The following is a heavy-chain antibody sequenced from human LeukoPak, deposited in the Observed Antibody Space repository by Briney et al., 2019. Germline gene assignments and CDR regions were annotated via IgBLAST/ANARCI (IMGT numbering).Heavy chain of an antibody. V-gene: IGHV1-69*13. Sequence: GASVKVSCKASGGTFISYAISWVRQAPGQGLEWMGGIIPIFGTANYAQKFQGRVTITADESTSTAYVELSSLRSEDTAVYYCARGGYSGYANYFDYWGQGTLVTVSS. CDR1: GGTFISYA. D-gene: IGHD5-12*01. J-gene: IGHJ4*02. CDR3: ARGGYSGYANYFDY. CDR2: IIPIFGTA.